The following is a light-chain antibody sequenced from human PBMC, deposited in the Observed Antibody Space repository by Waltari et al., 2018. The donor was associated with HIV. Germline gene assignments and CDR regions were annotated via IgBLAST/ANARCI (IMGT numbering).Light chain of an antibody. CDR1: SSDVGAYYY. Sequence: QSALTQPASVSGSPGQSITISCTGTSSDVGAYYYVSWYQQHPGKVPKLLIYDVYMRPSRISNRFSGSKSGNTASLTISGLRDEDEADYYCASFTSGRLNVFGTGTKVTVL. J-gene: IGLJ1*01. CDR2: DVY. V-gene: IGLV2-14*03. CDR3: ASFTSGRLNV.